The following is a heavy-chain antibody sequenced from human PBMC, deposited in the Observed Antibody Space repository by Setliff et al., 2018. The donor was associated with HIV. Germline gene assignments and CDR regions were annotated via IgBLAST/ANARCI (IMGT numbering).Heavy chain of an antibody. CDR2: IIPIFGTA. CDR3: ARGSHRSIDSLTAHYGY. D-gene: IGHD3-9*01. J-gene: IGHJ4*02. CDR1: EGTFSSYA. Sequence: SVKVSCKASEGTFSSYAISWVRQAPGQGLEWMGRIIPIFGTANYAQKFQGRVTITADKSTGTAYMELSSLRSEDTAMYYCARGSHRSIDSLTAHYGYWGQGTLVTVSS. V-gene: IGHV1-69*06.